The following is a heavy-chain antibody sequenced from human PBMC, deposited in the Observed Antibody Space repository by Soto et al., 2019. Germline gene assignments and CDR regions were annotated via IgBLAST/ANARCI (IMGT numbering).Heavy chain of an antibody. CDR1: GYTFTNYD. J-gene: IGHJ5*02. CDR3: ARSGLTDNVVVVGHTPFDP. CDR2: ISAYNGDT. Sequence: ASVKVSCKASGYTFTNYDINWVRQAPGQGLEWMGWISAYNGDTNYAQKLQGRVTMTTDTYTSTAYMELRSLRSDDTDVYYCARSGLTDNVVVVGHTPFDPWGQGTLVTVSS. D-gene: IGHD2-15*01. V-gene: IGHV1-18*01.